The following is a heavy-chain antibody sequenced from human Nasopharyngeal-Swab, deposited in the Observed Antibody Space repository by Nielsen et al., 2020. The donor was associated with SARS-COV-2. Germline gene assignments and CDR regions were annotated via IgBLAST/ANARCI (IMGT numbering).Heavy chain of an antibody. CDR1: GFTFSNSW. CDR2: INSDDSRT. CDR3: ARDFDKTGD. J-gene: IGHJ4*02. D-gene: IGHD7-27*01. V-gene: IGHV3-74*01. Sequence: GGSLRLSCAVSGFTFSNSWIHWVRQAPGKGLVWVSRINSDDSRTGYADSVKGRFTISRDNAKNTIYLQMNSLRAEDTAVYYCARDFDKTGDWGQGTLVTVSS.